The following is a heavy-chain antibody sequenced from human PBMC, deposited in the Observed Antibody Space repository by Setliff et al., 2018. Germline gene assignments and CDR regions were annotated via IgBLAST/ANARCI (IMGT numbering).Heavy chain of an antibody. D-gene: IGHD3-22*01. J-gene: IGHJ4*02. V-gene: IGHV1-18*01. CDR2: ISPYYGST. Sequence: ASVKVSCKTSGYTFTNFGISWVRQAPGQGLEWMGWISPYYGSTNYAQKFQGRVTMTTDTSTSTAYMELTSLTSDDTALYYCVRGQGPRTVVAIPFDHWGQGTLVTVSS. CDR3: VRGQGPRTVVAIPFDH. CDR1: GYTFTNFG.